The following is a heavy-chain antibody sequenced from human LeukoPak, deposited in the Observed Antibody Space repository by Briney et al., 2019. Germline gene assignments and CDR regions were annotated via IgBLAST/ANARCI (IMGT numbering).Heavy chain of an antibody. Sequence: SQTLSLTCTVSGGSISSGDYYWSWIRQPPGKGLEWIGYIYYSGSTYYNPSLKSRVTISVDTSKNQFFVKLSSVTAADTAVYYCARTTLGYCSGGSCYSFDYWGQGTLVTVSS. CDR1: GGSISSGDYY. V-gene: IGHV4-30-4*01. CDR2: IYYSGST. J-gene: IGHJ4*02. D-gene: IGHD2-15*01. CDR3: ARTTLGYCSGGSCYSFDY.